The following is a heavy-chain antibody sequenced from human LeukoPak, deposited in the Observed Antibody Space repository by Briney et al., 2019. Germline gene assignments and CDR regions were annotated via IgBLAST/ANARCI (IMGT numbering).Heavy chain of an antibody. CDR2: IHPYSGGT. V-gene: IGHV1-2*02. CDR3: ARGVGTLRFLEWQIDY. Sequence: ASVKVSCKASGYTFTGYYLHSVRQAPGQGLAWMGWIHPYSGGTNYAQKFQGRVTMTRDPSISTAYMELSRLRSDDTAVHYCARGVGTLRFLEWQIDYWGQGTLVTVSS. J-gene: IGHJ4*02. D-gene: IGHD3-3*01. CDR1: GYTFTGYY.